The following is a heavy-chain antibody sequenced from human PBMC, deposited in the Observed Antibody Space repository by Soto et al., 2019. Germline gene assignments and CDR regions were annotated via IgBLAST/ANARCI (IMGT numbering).Heavy chain of an antibody. CDR1: GFTFSSYA. CDR2: ISGSGGST. CDR3: AKSLDEIFLVTTDY. V-gene: IGHV3-23*01. D-gene: IGHD4-17*01. Sequence: EVQLLESGGGLVQPGGSLRLSCAASGFTFSSYAMSWVRQAPGTGLEWVSAISGSGGSTYDADSVKGRFTISSDNSKNTLYLQVNSLSAEATAVYYCAKSLDEIFLVTTDYWGQGTRVTVSS. J-gene: IGHJ4*02.